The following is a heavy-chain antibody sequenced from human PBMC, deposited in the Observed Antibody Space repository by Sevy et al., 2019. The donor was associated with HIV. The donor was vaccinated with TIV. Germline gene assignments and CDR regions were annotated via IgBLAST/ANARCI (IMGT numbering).Heavy chain of an antibody. CDR3: AKVRYSGSLGAFDY. V-gene: IGHV3-9*01. D-gene: IGHD1-26*01. Sequence: GGSLRLSCVVSGLTFDNCGMHWVREVPGKGLEWVSGISWNSNSISYADSMKGRFTISRDNAKNSLYLQIDSLRTEDTAIYYCAKVRYSGSLGAFDYWGQGTLVTVSS. J-gene: IGHJ4*02. CDR2: ISWNSNSI. CDR1: GLTFDNCG.